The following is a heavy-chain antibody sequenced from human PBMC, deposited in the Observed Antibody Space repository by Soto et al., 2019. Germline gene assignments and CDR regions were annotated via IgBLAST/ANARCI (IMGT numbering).Heavy chain of an antibody. CDR1: GFTFDDYA. CDR3: AKDMNDNYYYYMDV. Sequence: PGGSLRLSCAASGFTFDDYAMHWVRQAPGKGLEWVSGISWNSGSIGYADSVKGRFTISRDNAKNSLYLQMNSLRAEDTALYYCAKDMNDNYYYYMDVWGKGTTVTVSS. V-gene: IGHV3-9*01. J-gene: IGHJ6*03. D-gene: IGHD1-1*01. CDR2: ISWNSGSI.